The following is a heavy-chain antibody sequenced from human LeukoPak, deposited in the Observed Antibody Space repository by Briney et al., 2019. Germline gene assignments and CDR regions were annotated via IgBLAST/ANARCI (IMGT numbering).Heavy chain of an antibody. CDR2: ISYDGSNK. CDR1: GFTFSNYG. J-gene: IGHJ4*02. Sequence: GGSLRLSCTASGFTFSNYGMHWVRQAPGKGLEWVAVISYDGSNKYYADSVKGRFTISRDNSKNTLYLQMNSLRAEDTAVYYCAKDRSSVGADYWGQGTLVTVSS. D-gene: IGHD1-26*01. CDR3: AKDRSSVGADY. V-gene: IGHV3-30*18.